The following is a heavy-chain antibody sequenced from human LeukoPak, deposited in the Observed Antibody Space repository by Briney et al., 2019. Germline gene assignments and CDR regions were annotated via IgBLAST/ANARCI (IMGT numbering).Heavy chain of an antibody. J-gene: IGHJ4*01. V-gene: IGHV3-23*01. Sequence: GGSLRLSCAASRFTFNNYAMSWVRQAPGKGLEWVSSISSGGDNTYYADFVKGQFTISRDNSKNTLFLQMNNLRAEDTAIYYCAKGLLTAYYSFDCWGHGTLVTVAS. D-gene: IGHD3-9*01. CDR3: AKGLLTAYYSFDC. CDR1: RFTFNNYA. CDR2: ISSGGDNT.